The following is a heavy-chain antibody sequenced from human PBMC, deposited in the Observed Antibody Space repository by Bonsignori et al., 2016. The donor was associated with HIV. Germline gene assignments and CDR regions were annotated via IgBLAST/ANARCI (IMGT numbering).Heavy chain of an antibody. CDR2: MNPNSGNT. V-gene: IGHV1-8*01. D-gene: IGHD1-26*01. Sequence: WVRQAPGQGLEWMGWMNPNSGNTGYAQKFQGRVTMTRNTSISTAYMELSSLRSEDTAVYYCARGFYSGSYDLWGQGTLVTVSS. CDR3: ARGFYSGSYDL. J-gene: IGHJ5*02.